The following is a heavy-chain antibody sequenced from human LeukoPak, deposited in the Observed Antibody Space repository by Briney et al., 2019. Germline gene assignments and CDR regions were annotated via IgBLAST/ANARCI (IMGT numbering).Heavy chain of an antibody. CDR3: ARGYDSSGYYLSYFDY. CDR1: GGSISSYY. D-gene: IGHD3-22*01. V-gene: IGHV4-4*07. J-gene: IGHJ4*02. Sequence: SETLSLTCTVSGGSISSYYWSWIRQPAGKGLEWIGSIYYSGSTYYNPPLKSRVTISVDTSKNQFSLKLSSVTAADTAVYYCARGYDSSGYYLSYFDYWGQGTLVTVSS. CDR2: IYYSGST.